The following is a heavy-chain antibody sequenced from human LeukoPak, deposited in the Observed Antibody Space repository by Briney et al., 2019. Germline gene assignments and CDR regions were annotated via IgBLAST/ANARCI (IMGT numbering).Heavy chain of an antibody. CDR3: ARLSVAGTSGYYYMDV. V-gene: IGHV4-38-2*01. Sequence: SETLSLTCAVSGYSISSGYYWGWFRQPPGKGLEWIGSIYHSGSTYYNPSLKTRVTISVDTSKNQFSLKLSTVTAADTAVYYCARLSVAGTSGYYYMDVWGKGTTVTVSS. D-gene: IGHD6-13*01. J-gene: IGHJ6*03. CDR2: IYHSGST. CDR1: GYSISSGYY.